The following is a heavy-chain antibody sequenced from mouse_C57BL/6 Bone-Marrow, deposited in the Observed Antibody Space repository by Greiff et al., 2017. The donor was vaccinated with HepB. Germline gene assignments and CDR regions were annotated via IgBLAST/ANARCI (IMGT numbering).Heavy chain of an antibody. CDR2: IAPSDSYT. CDR1: GYTFTSYS. CDR3: ARWYFDY. V-gene: IGHV1-50*01. J-gene: IGHJ2*01. Sequence: QVQLQQPGAELVKPGASVKLSCKASGYTFTSYSMQWVKQRPGQGLEWIGEIAPSDSYTNYNQKFKGKATLTVDTSSSTAYMQLSSLTSEDSAFYYCARWYFDYWGQGTTLTVSS.